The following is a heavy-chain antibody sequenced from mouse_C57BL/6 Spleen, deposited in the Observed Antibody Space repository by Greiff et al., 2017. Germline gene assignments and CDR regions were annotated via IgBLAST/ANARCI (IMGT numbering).Heavy chain of an antibody. J-gene: IGHJ2*01. CDR3: ARGYYGNYVDLDY. D-gene: IGHD2-1*01. V-gene: IGHV1-69*01. Sequence: VKLQQPGAELVMPGASVKLSCKASGYTFTSYWMHWVKQRPGQGLEWIGEIDPSDSYTNYNQKFKGKSTLTVDKSSSTAYMQLSSLTSEDSAVYYCARGYYGNYVDLDYWGQGTTLTVSS. CDR1: GYTFTSYW. CDR2: IDPSDSYT.